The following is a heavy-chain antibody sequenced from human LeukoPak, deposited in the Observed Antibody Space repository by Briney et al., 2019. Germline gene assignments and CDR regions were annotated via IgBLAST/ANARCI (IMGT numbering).Heavy chain of an antibody. CDR1: GGSFSGYY. CDR2: INHSGST. D-gene: IGHD6-13*01. J-gene: IGHJ4*02. V-gene: IGHV4-34*01. Sequence: PSETLSLTCAVYGGSFSGYYWSWIRQPPGNGLEWIGEINHSGSTNYNPSLKSRVTISVDTSKNQFSLKLSSVTAADTAVYYCARFSYSSSWYKGRAFDYWGQGTLVTVSS. CDR3: ARFSYSSSWYKGRAFDY.